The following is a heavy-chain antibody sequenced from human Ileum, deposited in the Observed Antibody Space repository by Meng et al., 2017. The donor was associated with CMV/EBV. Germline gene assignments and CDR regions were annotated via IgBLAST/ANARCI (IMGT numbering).Heavy chain of an antibody. CDR3: ARGVEGYQLLLYY. J-gene: IGHJ4*02. V-gene: IGHV4-34*01. CDR2: INHSGRP. Sequence: CAVYGGCFSGYYWTWIRQSPGKGLEWIGEINHSGRPDYNPSLKSRVTISVDTSKNQFSLELSSVTAADAAVYYCARGVEGYQLLLYYWGQGTLVTVSS. CDR1: GGCFSGYY. D-gene: IGHD2-2*01.